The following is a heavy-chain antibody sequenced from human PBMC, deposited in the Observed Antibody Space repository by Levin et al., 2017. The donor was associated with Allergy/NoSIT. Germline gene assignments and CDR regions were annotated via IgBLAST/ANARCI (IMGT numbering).Heavy chain of an antibody. CDR1: GGSVSSGSYY. CDR3: ARDTGWSFDY. Sequence: SETLSLTCTVSGGSVSSGSYYWSWIRQPPGKGLECIGYIYYSGSTNYNPSLESRVTISVDTSKNQFSLKLSSVTAADTAVYYCARDTGWSFDYWGQGTLVTVSS. V-gene: IGHV4-61*01. CDR2: IYYSGST. D-gene: IGHD6-19*01. J-gene: IGHJ4*02.